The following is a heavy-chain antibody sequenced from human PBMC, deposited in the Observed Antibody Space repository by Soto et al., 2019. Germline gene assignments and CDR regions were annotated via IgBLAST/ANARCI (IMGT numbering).Heavy chain of an antibody. V-gene: IGHV4-59*01. CDR3: ARDHGDYGYYYYGMDV. Sequence: PSETLSLTCTVSGGSISSYYWSWIRQPAGKGLEWIGYIYYSGSTNYNPSLKSRVTISVDTSKNQFSLKLSSVTAAATAVYYCARDHGDYGYYYYGMDVWGQGTTVTVSS. J-gene: IGHJ6*02. D-gene: IGHD4-17*01. CDR1: GGSISSYY. CDR2: IYYSGST.